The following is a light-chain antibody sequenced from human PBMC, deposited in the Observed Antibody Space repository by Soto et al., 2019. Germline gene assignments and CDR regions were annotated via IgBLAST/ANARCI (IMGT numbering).Light chain of an antibody. CDR1: QRISSW. J-gene: IGKJ2*01. V-gene: IGKV1-5*01. Sequence: GDRVTITCRASQRISSWLAWYQQKPGEAPKLLIYDASSFESGVPSRFSGSGSRTEFTLTISSLQPDDLATYYCQQYNSYPYTFGQGTKLEIK. CDR3: QQYNSYPYT. CDR2: DAS.